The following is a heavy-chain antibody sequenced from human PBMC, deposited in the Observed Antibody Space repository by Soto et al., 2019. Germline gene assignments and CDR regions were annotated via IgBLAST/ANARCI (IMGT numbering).Heavy chain of an antibody. CDR3: ARYYYDSSGARGSQH. J-gene: IGHJ1*01. Sequence: SETLSLTCTVSGGSVGSGSYYWSWIRKPPGKGLEWIGYIYYSGSTNYNPSLKSRVTISVDTSKNQFSLKLSSVTAADTAVYYCARYYYDSSGARGSQHWGQGTLVTVSS. D-gene: IGHD3-22*01. CDR2: IYYSGST. CDR1: GGSVGSGSYY. V-gene: IGHV4-61*01.